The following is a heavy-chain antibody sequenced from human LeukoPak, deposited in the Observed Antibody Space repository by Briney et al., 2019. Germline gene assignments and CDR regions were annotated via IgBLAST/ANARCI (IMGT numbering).Heavy chain of an antibody. D-gene: IGHD6-13*01. CDR1: GFTLSSYS. V-gene: IGHV3-21*01. Sequence: GGSLRLSCAASGFTLSSYSMNWVRQAPGKGLEWVSSISSSSSYIYYADSVKGRFTISRDNAKNSLYLQMNSLRAEDTAVYYCARDGTAAEDYWGQGTLVTVSS. J-gene: IGHJ4*02. CDR3: ARDGTAAEDY. CDR2: ISSSSSYI.